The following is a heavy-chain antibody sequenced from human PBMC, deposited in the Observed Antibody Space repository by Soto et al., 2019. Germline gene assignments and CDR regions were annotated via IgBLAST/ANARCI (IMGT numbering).Heavy chain of an antibody. D-gene: IGHD5-12*01. J-gene: IGHJ6*02. Sequence: VQLLESGGGLVQPGGSLRLSCAASGFSFSDYAMSWVRQAPGKGLEWVSAISGSGGNTYHADSVKGRFTISRDNSKSTLYLQMSSLRAEDTAVYYCTKGGARRDAYNYPYCGMDVWGQGTTVTVS. CDR2: ISGSGGNT. V-gene: IGHV3-23*01. CDR1: GFSFSDYA. CDR3: TKGGARRDAYNYPYCGMDV.